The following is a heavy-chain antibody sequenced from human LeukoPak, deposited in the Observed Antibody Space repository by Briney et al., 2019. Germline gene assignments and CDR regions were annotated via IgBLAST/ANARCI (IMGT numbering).Heavy chain of an antibody. CDR3: AKEYAPFVGFDY. Sequence: PGRSLRLSCAASGFAFSRDGMQWVRQAPGRGLEWVAVIWSNGINAYYADSVKGRFTISRDNSRNTVSLQMDRLRAEDTAFYYCAKEYAPFVGFDYWGQGILVTVSS. V-gene: IGHV3-33*06. CDR2: IWSNGINA. J-gene: IGHJ4*02. D-gene: IGHD1-26*01. CDR1: GFAFSRDG.